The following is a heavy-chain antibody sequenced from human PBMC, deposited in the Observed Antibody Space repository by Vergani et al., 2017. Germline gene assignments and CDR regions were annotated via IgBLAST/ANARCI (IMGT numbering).Heavy chain of an antibody. Sequence: QVQLVQSGAEVKKPGASVKVSCKASGYTFASYGMSWVRQAPGQGLEWVGWISAYNGNTKYTPKLQGRVTITTDTSTSTVNMEMRSLTSDDTAVYYCARDRGYYYDTSGYMTLKNWGEGALGTVSS. V-gene: IGHV1-18*01. D-gene: IGHD3-22*01. CDR2: ISAYNGNT. CDR1: GYTFASYG. CDR3: ARDRGYYYDTSGYMTLKN. J-gene: IGHJ4*02.